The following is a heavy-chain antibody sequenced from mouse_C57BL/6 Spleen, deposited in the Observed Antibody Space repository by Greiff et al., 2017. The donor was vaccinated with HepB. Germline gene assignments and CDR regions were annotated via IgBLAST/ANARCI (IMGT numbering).Heavy chain of an antibody. CDR1: GFTFSDYG. CDR2: ISSGSSTI. V-gene: IGHV5-17*01. J-gene: IGHJ4*01. CDR3: AREGDEAMDD. D-gene: IGHD3-3*01. Sequence: DVQLQESGGGLVKPGGSLKLSCAASGFTFSDYGMHWVRQAPEKGLEWVAYISSGSSTIYYADTVKGRFTISRDNAKNSLFLQMTRVRSEDTAMYYCAREGDEAMDDWGQGTSVTVSS.